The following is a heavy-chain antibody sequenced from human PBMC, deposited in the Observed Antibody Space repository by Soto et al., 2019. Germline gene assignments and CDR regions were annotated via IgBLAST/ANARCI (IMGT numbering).Heavy chain of an antibody. Sequence: PSETLSLTCAVYGGSFSGYYWSWIRQPPGKGLEWIGEVNHSGSTNYNPSLKSRVTISVDTSKNQFSLKLSSVTAADTAVYYCARDLRYYYGSGSYAPLWYYYYGMDVWGQGTTVTVSS. CDR3: ARDLRYYYGSGSYAPLWYYYYGMDV. CDR2: VNHSGST. J-gene: IGHJ6*02. D-gene: IGHD3-10*01. V-gene: IGHV4-34*01. CDR1: GGSFSGYY.